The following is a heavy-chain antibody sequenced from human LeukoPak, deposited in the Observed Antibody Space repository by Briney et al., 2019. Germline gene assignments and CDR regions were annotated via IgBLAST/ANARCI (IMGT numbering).Heavy chain of an antibody. CDR2: IYTSGST. D-gene: IGHD4-11*01. V-gene: IGHV4-61*02. CDR3: AREPSNYNAFDI. CDR1: GGSISSGSYY. Sequence: PSQTLSLTCTVSGGSISSGSYYWSWIRQPAGKGLEWIGRIYTSGSTNYNPSLKSRVTISVDTSKNQFSLKLSSVTAADTAVYYCAREPSNYNAFDIWGQGTMVTVSS. J-gene: IGHJ3*02.